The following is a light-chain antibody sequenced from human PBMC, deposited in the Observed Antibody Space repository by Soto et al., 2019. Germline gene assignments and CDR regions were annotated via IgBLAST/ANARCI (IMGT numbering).Light chain of an antibody. CDR1: QSISSY. Sequence: DIQMTQSPSSLSASVGDRVTITCRASQSISSYLNWYQQKPGKAPKLLIYAASSLQSRVPSRFSGSVSVTDFTLTISSLQPEDFATYYCQQSYSTPCTFGQGTEVDIK. CDR2: AAS. J-gene: IGKJ1*01. V-gene: IGKV1-39*01. CDR3: QQSYSTPCT.